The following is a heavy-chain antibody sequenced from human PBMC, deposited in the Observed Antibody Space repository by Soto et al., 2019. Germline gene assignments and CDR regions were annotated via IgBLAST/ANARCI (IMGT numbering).Heavy chain of an antibody. Sequence: EVPLLESGGGLVQPGGSLRLSCAASGFTFSSYAMRWVRQAPGKGLEWVSAISGSGDSTYYADSVKGRFTTSRDNSKNTLYLQMNSLRAEDTAVYYCARRGSGSYYDYWGQGTLVTVSS. D-gene: IGHD1-26*01. V-gene: IGHV3-23*01. J-gene: IGHJ4*02. CDR2: ISGSGDST. CDR1: GFTFSSYA. CDR3: ARRGSGSYYDY.